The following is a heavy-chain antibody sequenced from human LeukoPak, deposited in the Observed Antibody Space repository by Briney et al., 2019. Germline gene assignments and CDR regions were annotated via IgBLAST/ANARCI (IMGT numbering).Heavy chain of an antibody. V-gene: IGHV5-51*01. D-gene: IGHD3-10*01. CDR1: GYSFTSYW. CDR2: IYPGDSDT. CDR3: ARGPYYYGSGSSTGPFDY. Sequence: GESLKISCKGSGYSFTSYWIGWVRQMPGKGLEWMGIIYPGDSDTRYSPSFQGQVTISADKSISTAYLQWSSLKASDTAMCYCARGPYYYGSGSSTGPFDYWGQGTLVTVSS. J-gene: IGHJ4*02.